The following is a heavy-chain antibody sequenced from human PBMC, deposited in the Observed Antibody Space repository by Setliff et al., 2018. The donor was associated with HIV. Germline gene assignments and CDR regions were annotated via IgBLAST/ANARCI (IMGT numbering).Heavy chain of an antibody. D-gene: IGHD3-3*02. CDR1: GFTFSNYW. CDR3: TRKLAPGHGMDV. J-gene: IGHJ6*02. V-gene: IGHV3-7*01. CDR2: IKQDGSEK. Sequence: GGSLRLSCAASGFTFSNYWMNWVRQAPGKGLEWVANIKQDGSEKYYVDSVKGRSTISRDNAKNSLYLQMDSLRVEDTTVYYCTRKLAPGHGMDVWGQGTTVTVSS.